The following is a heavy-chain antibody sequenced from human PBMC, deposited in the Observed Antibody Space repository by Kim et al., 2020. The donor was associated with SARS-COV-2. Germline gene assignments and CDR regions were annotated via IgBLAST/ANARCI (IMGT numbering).Heavy chain of an antibody. Sequence: GGSLRLSCAVSGFTFRNYGMHWVRQAPGKGLEWGALISFDGSKTYYVDSVKGRFTISRDNSKNTLFLHMFALGDEDTAVYYCAKEGTSGTFPDYWGQGTLVTVSS. J-gene: IGHJ4*02. V-gene: IGHV3-30*18. CDR2: ISFDGSKT. CDR1: GFTFRNYG. D-gene: IGHD3-10*01. CDR3: AKEGTSGTFPDY.